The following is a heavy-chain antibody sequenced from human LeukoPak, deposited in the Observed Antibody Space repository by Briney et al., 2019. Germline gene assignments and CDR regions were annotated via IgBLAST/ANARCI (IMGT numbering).Heavy chain of an antibody. CDR2: INSDGSST. CDR1: GFTVSSNY. CDR3: AASSGYDFGVDY. J-gene: IGHJ4*02. V-gene: IGHV3-74*01. D-gene: IGHD5-12*01. Sequence: GGSLRLSCAASGFTVSSNYMSWVRQAPGKGLVWVSRINSDGSSTSYADSVKGRFTISRDNAKNTLYLQMNSLRAEDTAVYYCAASSGYDFGVDYWGQGTLVTVSS.